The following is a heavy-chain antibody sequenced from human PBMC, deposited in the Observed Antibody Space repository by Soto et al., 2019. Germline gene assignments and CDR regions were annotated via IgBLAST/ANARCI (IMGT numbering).Heavy chain of an antibody. CDR3: ARGLWSGYSLAWFDP. CDR2: IYYRGST. Sequence: QVQLQESGPGLVKPSQTLSLTCTVSGGSINSGGYCWSWIRQHPGKGLDLIGYIYYRGSTYYNPSLTSLVIISVYASKNQLSLKVTSVTAADTAVYYCARGLWSGYSLAWFDPWGQGTLVTVSS. D-gene: IGHD3-3*01. J-gene: IGHJ5*02. CDR1: GGSINSGGYC. V-gene: IGHV4-31*01.